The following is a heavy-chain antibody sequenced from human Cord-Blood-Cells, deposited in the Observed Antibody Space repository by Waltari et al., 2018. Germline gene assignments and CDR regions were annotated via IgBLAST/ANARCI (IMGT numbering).Heavy chain of an antibody. D-gene: IGHD6-6*01. CDR2: IRWNSGSI. Sequence: EVKRVKSVGGLYQVGGSSRAAGAACGFSVDAQRMRGVLQYLWKGLEWVSGIRWNSGSIGYADSVKGRFTISRDNAKNSLYLQMNSLRAEDTALYYCAKDFEYSSSYYFDYWGQGTLVTVSS. V-gene: IGHV3-9*01. J-gene: IGHJ4*02. CDR1: GFSVDAQR. CDR3: AKDFEYSSSYYFDY.